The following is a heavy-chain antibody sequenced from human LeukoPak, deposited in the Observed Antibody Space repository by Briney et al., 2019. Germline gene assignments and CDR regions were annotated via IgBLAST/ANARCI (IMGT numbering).Heavy chain of an antibody. CDR2: IQQDGTEA. CDR3: AKDTVPYSSGWYTQYYGMDV. J-gene: IGHJ6*02. D-gene: IGHD6-19*01. CDR1: GFTFTSYW. Sequence: SGGSLRLSCEASGFTFTSYWMAWVRQAPGKGLEWVANIQQDGTEAVYADSVKGRFTISRDNAKNSLYLQMNSLRAEDTALYYCAKDTVPYSSGWYTQYYGMDVWGQGTTVTVSS. V-gene: IGHV3-7*03.